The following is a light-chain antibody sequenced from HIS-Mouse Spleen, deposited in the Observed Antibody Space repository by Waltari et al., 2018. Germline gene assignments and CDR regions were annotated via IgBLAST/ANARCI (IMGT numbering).Light chain of an antibody. Sequence: DIQLTQSPSFLSASVGDRVTITCRASQGIISYLAWYQQKPGKAPKLRIYAASTLQSGVPARFSGSGSGTEFTLTISSLQPEDFATYYCQQLNSYPPTFGQGTKVEIK. CDR2: AAS. CDR1: QGIISY. J-gene: IGKJ1*01. CDR3: QQLNSYPPT. V-gene: IGKV1-9*01.